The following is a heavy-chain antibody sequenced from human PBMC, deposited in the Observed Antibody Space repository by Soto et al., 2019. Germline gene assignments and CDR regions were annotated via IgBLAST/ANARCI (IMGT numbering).Heavy chain of an antibody. Sequence: LRLSCAASGFTFSSYGMHWVRQAPGKGLEWVAVIWYDGSNKFYADSVKGRFTISRDNSKNTLYLQMNSLRAEDTAVYYCARDGGDYDFWNGYYFDYWGQGTPVTVSS. J-gene: IGHJ4*02. D-gene: IGHD3-3*01. V-gene: IGHV3-33*01. CDR2: IWYDGSNK. CDR3: ARDGGDYDFWNGYYFDY. CDR1: GFTFSSYG.